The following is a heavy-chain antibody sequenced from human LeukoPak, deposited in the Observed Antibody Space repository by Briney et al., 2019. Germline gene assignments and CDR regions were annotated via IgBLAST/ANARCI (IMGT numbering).Heavy chain of an antibody. CDR2: IYPGDSDT. V-gene: IGHV5-51*01. J-gene: IGHJ6*03. Sequence: GESLKISCKGSGYSFTSNWIGWVRQMPGKGLEWMGIIYPGDSDTKYSPSFQGQVTISADKSMHTAYLQWSSLKASDTAMYYCARHVFAAGKAYYMDVWGKGTTVTVSS. CDR1: GYSFTSNW. CDR3: ARHVFAAGKAYYMDV. D-gene: IGHD6-13*01.